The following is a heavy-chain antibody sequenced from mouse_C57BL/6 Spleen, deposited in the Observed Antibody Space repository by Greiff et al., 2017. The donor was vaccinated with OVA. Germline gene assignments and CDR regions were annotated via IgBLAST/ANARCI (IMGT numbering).Heavy chain of an antibody. CDR3: AREHDYDVDYAMDY. CDR1: GYAFSSSW. Sequence: QVQLQQSGPELVKPGASVKISCKASGYAFSSSWMNWVKQRPGKGLEWIGRIYPGDGDTNYNGKFKGKATLTADKSSSTAYMQLSSLTSEDSAVYFCAREHDYDVDYAMDYWGQGTSVTVSS. D-gene: IGHD2-4*01. CDR2: IYPGDGDT. V-gene: IGHV1-82*01. J-gene: IGHJ4*01.